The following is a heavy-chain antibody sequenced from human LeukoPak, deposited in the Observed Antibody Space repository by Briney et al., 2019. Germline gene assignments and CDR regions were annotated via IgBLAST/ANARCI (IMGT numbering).Heavy chain of an antibody. D-gene: IGHD6-13*01. Sequence: SETLSLTCTVSTYSISSGYYWGWIRQPPGTGLEWIGSIYHSGSTYYNPSLKSRVTISVDTSKNQFSLKLASVTAADTAVYYCARWTTAGLYYFDNWGQGTLVTVSS. CDR1: TYSISSGYY. V-gene: IGHV4-38-2*02. CDR2: IYHSGST. CDR3: ARWTTAGLYYFDN. J-gene: IGHJ4*02.